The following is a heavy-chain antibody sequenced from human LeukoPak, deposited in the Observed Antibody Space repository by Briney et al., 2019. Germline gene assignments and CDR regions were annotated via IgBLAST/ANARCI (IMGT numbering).Heavy chain of an antibody. J-gene: IGHJ4*02. D-gene: IGHD3-10*01. CDR3: ARHDYGSGSYLEYY. CDR2: IYYSGST. CDR1: GGSISSSSYY. V-gene: IGHV4-39*01. Sequence: PSETLSLTCTVSGGSISSSSYYWGWIRQPPGKGLEWIGSIYYSGSTYYNPSLKSRVTISVDTSKNQFSLNLSSVTAADTAVYYCARHDYGSGSYLEYYWGQGTLVTVSS.